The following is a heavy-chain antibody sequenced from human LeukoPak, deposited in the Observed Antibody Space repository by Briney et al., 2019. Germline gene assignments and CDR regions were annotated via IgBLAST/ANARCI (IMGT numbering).Heavy chain of an antibody. Sequence: GGSLRLSCAASGFTFDDYAMHWVRQAPGKGLEWVSGISWNSGSIGYADSVKGRFTISRDNAKNSLYLQMNSLRAGDSAVYYCARDGYSGGWYDYGGRGPLATVSS. D-gene: IGHD6-19*01. CDR1: GFTFDDYA. V-gene: IGHV3-9*01. CDR3: ARDGYSGGWYDY. J-gene: IGHJ4*02. CDR2: ISWNSGSI.